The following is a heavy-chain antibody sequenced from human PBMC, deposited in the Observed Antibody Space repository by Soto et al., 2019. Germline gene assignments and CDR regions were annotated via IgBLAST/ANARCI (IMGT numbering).Heavy chain of an antibody. J-gene: IGHJ4*02. Sequence: QVQLVESGGGVVQPGRSLRLSCAASGFTFSSYAMHWVRQAPGKGLEWVAVISYDGSNKYYADSVKGRFTISRDNSKNTLYLQMNSLRAEDTAVDYCARDSPPLDGSSWSGTFDYWGQGTLVTVSS. D-gene: IGHD6-13*01. CDR3: ARDSPPLDGSSWSGTFDY. CDR1: GFTFSSYA. V-gene: IGHV3-30-3*01. CDR2: ISYDGSNK.